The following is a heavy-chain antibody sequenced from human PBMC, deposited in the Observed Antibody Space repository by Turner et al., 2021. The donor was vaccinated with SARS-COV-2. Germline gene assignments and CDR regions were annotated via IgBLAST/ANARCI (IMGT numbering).Heavy chain of an antibody. CDR3: ARGDIVVVVASTPGDYFDY. D-gene: IGHD2-15*01. Sequence: QVQLVQSGAEVKKPGASVKVSCKASGYTFTSYGISWVRQAPGQGLEWMGWSSAYNVNTNYAQKLQGRVTMTTDTSTSTAYMELRSLRSDDTAVYYCARGDIVVVVASTPGDYFDYWGQGTLVTVSS. V-gene: IGHV1-18*01. J-gene: IGHJ4*02. CDR1: GYTFTSYG. CDR2: SSAYNVNT.